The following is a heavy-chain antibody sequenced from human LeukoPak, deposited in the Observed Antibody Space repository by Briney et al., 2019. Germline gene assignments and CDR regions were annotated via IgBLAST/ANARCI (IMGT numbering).Heavy chain of an antibody. CDR2: ISSTSNTI. CDR3: ARPSRSTGPAY. CDR1: GFTFSNYS. D-gene: IGHD2-2*01. J-gene: IGHJ4*02. Sequence: GGSLRPSCAASGFTFSNYSMNWVRQAPGKGLEWVSWISSTSNTIYYADSVKGRFTISRDNAKNSLDLQMNSLRDEDTAVYYCARPSRSTGPAYWGQGTLVTVSS. V-gene: IGHV3-48*02.